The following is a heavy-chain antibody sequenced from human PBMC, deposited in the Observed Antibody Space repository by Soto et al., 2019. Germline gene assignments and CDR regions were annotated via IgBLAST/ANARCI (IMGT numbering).Heavy chain of an antibody. V-gene: IGHV4-34*01. D-gene: IGHD3-10*01. CDR3: ARGVMIRGVLSWGEESRAVRGDWFDP. J-gene: IGHJ5*02. CDR2: INHGGYA. CDR1: GGSLTGYS. Sequence: QVQLQLWGAGLLKPSETLSLTCTVSGGSLTGYSWSWIRQAPGKGLEWIGEINHGGYATNNPSLTGRVTISLDTARKQFSLTLTSVTAADTAVYYCARGVMIRGVLSWGEESRAVRGDWFDPWGPGSLVTVSS.